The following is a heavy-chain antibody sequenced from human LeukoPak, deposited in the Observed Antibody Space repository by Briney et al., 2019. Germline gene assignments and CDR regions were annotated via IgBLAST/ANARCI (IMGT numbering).Heavy chain of an antibody. Sequence: GGSLRLSCAASGFTFSSYSMNRVRQAPGKGLEWVSYISSSGSTIYYADSVRGRFTISRDNAKNSLYLQMNSLRAEDTAVYYCATERFGQFGYWGQGTLVTVSS. J-gene: IGHJ4*02. CDR2: ISSSGSTI. D-gene: IGHD3-10*01. CDR1: GFTFSSYS. CDR3: ATERFGQFGY. V-gene: IGHV3-48*04.